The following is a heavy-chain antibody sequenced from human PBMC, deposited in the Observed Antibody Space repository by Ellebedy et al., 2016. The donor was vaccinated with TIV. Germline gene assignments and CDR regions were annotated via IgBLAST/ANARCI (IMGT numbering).Heavy chain of an antibody. J-gene: IGHJ6*03. CDR1: GGSFSGYY. D-gene: IGHD3-10*01. CDR3: AREYSLGYYYGSGSMDV. V-gene: IGHV4-34*01. Sequence: SETLSLTCAVYGGSFSGYYWSWFRQPPGKGLEWIGEINHSGSTNYNPSLKGRVTISVDTSKNQFSLKLSSVTAADTAVYYCAREYSLGYYYGSGSMDVWGKGTTVTVSS. CDR2: INHSGST.